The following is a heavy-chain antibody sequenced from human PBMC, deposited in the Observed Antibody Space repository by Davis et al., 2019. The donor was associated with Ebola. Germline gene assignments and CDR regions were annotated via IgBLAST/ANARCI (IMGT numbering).Heavy chain of an antibody. Sequence: HSQTLSLTCAISGDSVSSSGAAWIWIRQSPSRGLEWLGRTYYNSKWYKDYAVSLKSRITINPDTSKNQFSLQLNSVTPEDTAVYYCARGWLRGWFDPWGQGTLVTVSS. V-gene: IGHV6-1*01. D-gene: IGHD5-12*01. CDR1: GDSVSSSGAA. J-gene: IGHJ5*02. CDR2: TYYNSKWYK. CDR3: ARGWLRGWFDP.